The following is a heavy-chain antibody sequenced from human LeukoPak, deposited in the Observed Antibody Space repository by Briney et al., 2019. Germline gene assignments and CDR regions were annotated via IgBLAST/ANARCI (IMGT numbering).Heavy chain of an antibody. CDR1: GYTFTGYY. D-gene: IGHD1-1*01. CDR3: ASGYGHASHY. V-gene: IGHV1-2*02. CDR2: INPDSGGT. J-gene: IGHJ4*01. Sequence: ASVKVSCKASGYTFTGYYLHWVRQAPGQGLEWMGWINPDSGGTNSAQKFQGRVTMTRDTSISTVYMELSRLRSDDTAVYYCASGYGHASHYWGQGTLVTVSS.